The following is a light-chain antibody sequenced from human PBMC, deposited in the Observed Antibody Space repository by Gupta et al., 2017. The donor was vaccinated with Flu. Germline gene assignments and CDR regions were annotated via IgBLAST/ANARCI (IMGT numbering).Light chain of an antibody. CDR3: QQFGTIPFT. Sequence: ERATLSCLASRHVYSNFLDWYQQTPGQAPLLLMSEASHRATVTPDRFSGSGSGTEFTLTISSLDPDVGAVYYCQQFGTIPFTFGPGTKVDIK. V-gene: IGKV3-20*01. CDR1: RHVYSNF. CDR2: EAS. J-gene: IGKJ3*01.